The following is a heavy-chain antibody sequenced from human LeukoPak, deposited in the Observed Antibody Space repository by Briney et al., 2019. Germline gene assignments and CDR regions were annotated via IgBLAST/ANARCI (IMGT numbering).Heavy chain of an antibody. Sequence: PGGSLRLSCAASGFTFSSYAMSWVRQAPGKGLEWVSAISGGGGSTYYADSVKGRFTISRDNSKNALYLQMNSLRAEDTAVYYCAKDPSLLLWFGEYENWGQGTLVTVSS. D-gene: IGHD3-10*01. CDR2: ISGGGGST. J-gene: IGHJ4*02. CDR1: GFTFSSYA. CDR3: AKDPSLLLWFGEYEN. V-gene: IGHV3-23*01.